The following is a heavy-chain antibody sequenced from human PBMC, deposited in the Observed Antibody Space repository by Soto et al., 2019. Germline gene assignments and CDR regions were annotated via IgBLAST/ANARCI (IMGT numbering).Heavy chain of an antibody. J-gene: IGHJ4*02. CDR2: IYPGDSDT. Sequence: EVQLVQSGAEVKKPGESLKISCQGSGYSFATYWIGWVRQMPGRGLELMGIIYPGDSDTRYSPSFQGQVTISADKSVSTAYLQWSSLKASDTAMYYCARHRGGYYPPDNYWGQGTLVTVSS. D-gene: IGHD3-22*01. CDR3: ARHRGGYYPPDNY. CDR1: GYSFATYW. V-gene: IGHV5-51*01.